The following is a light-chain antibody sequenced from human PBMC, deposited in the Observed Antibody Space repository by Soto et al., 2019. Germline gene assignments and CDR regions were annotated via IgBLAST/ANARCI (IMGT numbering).Light chain of an antibody. CDR2: DNN. V-gene: IGLV1-51*01. J-gene: IGLJ1*01. CDR1: SSNIENNY. CDR3: GTWDSSLSAGV. Sequence: QSVLTQPPSISATPGQTVTISCSGSSSNIENNYVSWYQQLPGTAPKLLIYDNNERPSGIPDRFSGSKSGTSATLGITGLQTGDEADYYCGTWDSSLSAGVFGTGTKLTVL.